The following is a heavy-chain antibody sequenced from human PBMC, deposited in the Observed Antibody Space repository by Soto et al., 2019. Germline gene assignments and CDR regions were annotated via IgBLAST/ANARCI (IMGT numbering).Heavy chain of an antibody. Sequence: EVQLLESGGHLVQPGGSLRLSCAASGFTFSNFAMSWVRQAPGKGLEWVSGISASGGSTNYADSVRGRFTSSRDNSATTLFLEMNSLRGEDTAVYYCAKALVAVAPASKFDDWSQGTLVTVSS. V-gene: IGHV3-23*01. CDR2: ISASGGST. CDR3: AKALVAVAPASKFDD. J-gene: IGHJ4*02. CDR1: GFTFSNFA. D-gene: IGHD2-15*01.